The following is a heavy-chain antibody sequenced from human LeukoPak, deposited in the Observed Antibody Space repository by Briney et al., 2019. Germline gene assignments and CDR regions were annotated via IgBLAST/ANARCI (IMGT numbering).Heavy chain of an antibody. Sequence: GASVKVSCKASGGTFSSYAISWVRQAPGQGLEWMGRIIPIFGTANYAQKFQGRVTITADESTSTAYMELSSLRSEDTAVYYCATNWNDAYDYWGQGTLVTVSS. V-gene: IGHV1-69*13. J-gene: IGHJ4*02. CDR1: GGTFSSYA. CDR3: ATNWNDAYDY. D-gene: IGHD1-1*01. CDR2: IIPIFGTA.